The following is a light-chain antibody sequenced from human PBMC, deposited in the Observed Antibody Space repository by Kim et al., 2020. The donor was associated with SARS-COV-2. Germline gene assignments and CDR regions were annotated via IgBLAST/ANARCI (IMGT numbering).Light chain of an antibody. V-gene: IGKV1-5*01. CDR1: ESINSW. CDR3: QQYDSHSHT. Sequence: GDRVTITCRASESINSWLAWYQQKPGKGPKLLINEATSLERGVPSRFSGSGSGTEFTLTISSLQPDDFATYYCQQYDSHSHTFGQGTKV. CDR2: EAT. J-gene: IGKJ1*01.